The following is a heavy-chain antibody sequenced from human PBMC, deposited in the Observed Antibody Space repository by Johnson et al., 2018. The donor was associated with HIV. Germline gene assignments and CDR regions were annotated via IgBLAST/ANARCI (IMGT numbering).Heavy chain of an antibody. J-gene: IGHJ3*02. D-gene: IGHD5-18*01. CDR2: ISYDGINK. CDR3: ASVDTAMVDTFDI. CDR1: GLTFGSYP. V-gene: IGHV3-30-3*01. Sequence: QVQLVESGGGVVQPGRSLRLSCAASGLTFGSYPLHWVRQAPGRGLEWVAVISYDGINKYYADSVKGRFTISRDNSKNTLYLQMNSLRIEDTAVYYCASVDTAMVDTFDIWGQGTMVTVSS.